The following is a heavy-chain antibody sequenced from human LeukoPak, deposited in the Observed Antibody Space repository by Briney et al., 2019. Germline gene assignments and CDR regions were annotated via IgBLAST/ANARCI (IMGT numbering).Heavy chain of an antibody. J-gene: IGHJ4*02. CDR2: ISGRDTNT. V-gene: IGHV3-23*01. Sequence: PGGSLRLSCAASGFSFSSNGMSCVRQAPGKGLEWVSTISGRDTNTYYADSVEGRFTISRDNSKNTLYLQMNSLRDEDTALYYCAKRFDYGGNGNYFDYWGQGIPVTVSS. CDR3: AKRFDYGGNGNYFDY. CDR1: GFSFSSNG. D-gene: IGHD4-23*01.